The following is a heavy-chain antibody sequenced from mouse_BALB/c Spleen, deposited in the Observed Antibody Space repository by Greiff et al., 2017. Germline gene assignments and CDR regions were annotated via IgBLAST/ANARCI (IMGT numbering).Heavy chain of an antibody. Sequence: EVKLMESGAELVRSGASVKLSCTASGFNIKDYYMHWVKQRPEQGLEWIGWIDPENGDTEYAPKFQGKATMTADTSSNTAYLQLSSLTSEDTAVYYCNYYYGSRGVAYWGQGTLVTVSA. V-gene: IGHV14-4*02. CDR3: NYYYGSRGVAY. CDR2: IDPENGDT. CDR1: GFNIKDYY. D-gene: IGHD1-1*01. J-gene: IGHJ3*01.